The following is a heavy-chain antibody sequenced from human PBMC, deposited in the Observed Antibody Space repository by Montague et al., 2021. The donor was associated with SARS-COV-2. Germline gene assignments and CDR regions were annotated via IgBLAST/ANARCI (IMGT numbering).Heavy chain of an antibody. V-gene: IGHV4-4*07. Sequence: SETLSLTCTVSGGSFSGYYWSWIRQPPGKGLEWIGRINTSGTTNYNPSLKSRVTMSVDTSNNQFSLKLSSVTAADTAVYYCAGGSGNIVVANSGFDFWGQGTMVTVSS. D-gene: IGHD2/OR15-2a*01. CDR3: AGGSGNIVVANSGFDF. J-gene: IGHJ4*02. CDR1: GGSFSGYY. CDR2: INTSGTT.